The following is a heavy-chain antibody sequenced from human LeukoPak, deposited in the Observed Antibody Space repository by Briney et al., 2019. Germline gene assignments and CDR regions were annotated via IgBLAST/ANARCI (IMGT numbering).Heavy chain of an antibody. CDR2: ISGSGGST. V-gene: IGHV3-23*01. CDR1: GFTFSSYA. CDR3: AKDYYYDSSGYSPFDY. J-gene: IGHJ4*02. D-gene: IGHD3-22*01. Sequence: PGGSLRLSCAASGFTFSSYAMSWVRQAPGRGLEWVSAISGSGGSTYYADSVKGRFTISRDNSKNTLYLQMNSLRAEDTAVYYCAKDYYYDSSGYSPFDYRGQGTLVTVSS.